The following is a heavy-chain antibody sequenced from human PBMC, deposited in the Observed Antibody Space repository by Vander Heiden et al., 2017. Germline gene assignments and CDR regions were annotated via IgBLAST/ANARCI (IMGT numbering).Heavy chain of an antibody. J-gene: IGHJ1*01. V-gene: IGHV3-15*01. CDR2: IKNKADGGTT. CDR1: GLNFNNAW. Sequence: EVQLVESGGGLVKRGGSVRLSCANSGLNFNNAWWSWVRHTPWKGWELVGRIKNKADGGTTDYAPDVKGRFTVSRDDLKNMVYLQMNSLRTEDTAVYYCTTLAIFQHWGQGTLVTVSS. CDR3: TTLAIFQH.